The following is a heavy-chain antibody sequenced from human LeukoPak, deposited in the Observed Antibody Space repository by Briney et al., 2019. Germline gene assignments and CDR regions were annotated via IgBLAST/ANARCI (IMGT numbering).Heavy chain of an antibody. CDR3: ARIDGPTVFIYYMDL. CDR1: GFSFNRRG. D-gene: IGHD3-16*01. CDR2: ISPRSETI. J-gene: IGHJ6*03. V-gene: IGHV3-48*04. Sequence: PGGSLRLSCATSGFSFNRRGMNWVRQPPGKGLEWVSYISPRSETIFYAESVQGRFAVSRDDAKGSLYLQMHTLRVEDRAVYYCARIDGPTVFIYYMDLWGKGTTVTVAS.